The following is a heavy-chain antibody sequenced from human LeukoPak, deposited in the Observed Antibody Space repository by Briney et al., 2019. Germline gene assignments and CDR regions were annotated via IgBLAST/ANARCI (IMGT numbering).Heavy chain of an antibody. Sequence: SETLSLTCAVYGWSFNDYYWNWIRQPPGKGLEWIGEINARGDTNYNPSLKSRVTISADTSKKQFSLRLTSMIAADTALYYCARGQVPAARGYNWFDPWGQGTLVTVSS. V-gene: IGHV4-34*01. CDR2: INARGDT. D-gene: IGHD2-2*01. CDR3: ARGQVPAARGYNWFDP. CDR1: GWSFNDYY. J-gene: IGHJ5*02.